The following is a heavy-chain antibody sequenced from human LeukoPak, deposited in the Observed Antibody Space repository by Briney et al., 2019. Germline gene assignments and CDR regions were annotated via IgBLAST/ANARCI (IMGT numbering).Heavy chain of an antibody. V-gene: IGHV3-33*05. Sequence: PGGSLRLSCAASGFIFSSDDMHWVRQAPGKGLEWVAGIQSNGRNKYYVDSVKGRFAISRDNSKSTLYLQVNSLRVEDTALYYCARESEGGTGTSCPDYWGQGTLVTVCS. CDR3: ARESEGGTGTSCPDY. CDR1: GFIFSSDD. CDR2: IQSNGRNK. D-gene: IGHD2-2*01. J-gene: IGHJ4*02.